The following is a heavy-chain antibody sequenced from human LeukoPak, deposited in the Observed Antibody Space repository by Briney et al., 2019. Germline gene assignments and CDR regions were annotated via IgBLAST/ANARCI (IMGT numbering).Heavy chain of an antibody. D-gene: IGHD6-6*01. V-gene: IGHV4-4*07. J-gene: IGHJ1*01. CDR3: ARALYSSSGTYFQH. Sequence: SETLSLTCTVSGGSISSSYWGWIRQPAGKGLEWIGRLYSSGSTNYSPSLKSRVTMSGDTPKNQFSLKLSSVTAADTAVYYCARALYSSSGTYFQHWGQGTLVTVSS. CDR2: LYSSGST. CDR1: GGSISSSY.